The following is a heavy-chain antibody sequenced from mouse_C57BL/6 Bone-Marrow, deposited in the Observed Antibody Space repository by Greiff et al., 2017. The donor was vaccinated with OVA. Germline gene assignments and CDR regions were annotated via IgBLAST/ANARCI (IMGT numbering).Heavy chain of an antibody. CDR3: TRLFYYGDPGYWYFDV. CDR2: IDPETGGT. J-gene: IGHJ1*03. CDR1: GYTFTDYE. V-gene: IGHV1-15*01. D-gene: IGHD2-13*01. Sequence: QVQLQQSGAELVRPGASVTLSCKASGYTFTDYEMHWVKQTPVHGLEWIGAIDPETGGTAYNQKFKGKATLTADKSSSTAYMELRSLTSEDSAVYYCTRLFYYGDPGYWYFDVWGTGTTVTVSS.